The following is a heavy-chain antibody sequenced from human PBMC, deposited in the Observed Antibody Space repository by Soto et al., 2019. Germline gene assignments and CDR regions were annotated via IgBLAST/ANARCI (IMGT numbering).Heavy chain of an antibody. CDR2: IYYSGST. CDR1: GGSISSGGYY. Sequence: SETLSLTCTVSGGSISSGGYYWSWIRQHPGKGLEWIGYIYYSGSTYYNPSLKSRVTISVDTSKNQFSLKLSSVTAADTAMYYCASPRMAPTTVVRRDYYYYYGMDVWGQGTTVTVSS. V-gene: IGHV4-31*03. D-gene: IGHD4-17*01. J-gene: IGHJ6*02. CDR3: ASPRMAPTTVVRRDYYYYYGMDV.